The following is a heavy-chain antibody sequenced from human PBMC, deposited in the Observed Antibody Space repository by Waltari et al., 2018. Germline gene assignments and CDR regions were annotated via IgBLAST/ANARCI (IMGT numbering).Heavy chain of an antibody. CDR3: ARDRGIAVAGTLIWYFDL. D-gene: IGHD6-19*01. Sequence: QVQLQESGPGLVKPSGTLSLTCAVSGGSISSSNWWSWVRQPPGKGLEWIGEIYHSGSTNYTPSLKSRVTISVDKSKNQFSLKLSSVTAADTAVYYCARDRGIAVAGTLIWYFDLWGRGTLVTVSS. CDR1: GGSISSSNW. V-gene: IGHV4-4*02. CDR2: IYHSGST. J-gene: IGHJ2*01.